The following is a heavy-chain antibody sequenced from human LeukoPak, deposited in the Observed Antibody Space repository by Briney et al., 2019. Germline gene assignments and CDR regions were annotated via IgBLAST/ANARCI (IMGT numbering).Heavy chain of an antibody. Sequence: GGSLRLSCAASGFTFSTYSMNWVRQAPGKGLEWVSSISSSSGYIFYADSVKGRFTISRDNDNNSLYLQMNSLRAEDTAVYYCARPSGSGSYSSNDAFDIWGQGTMVTVSS. J-gene: IGHJ3*02. CDR1: GFTFSTYS. D-gene: IGHD3-10*01. CDR3: ARPSGSGSYSSNDAFDI. V-gene: IGHV3-21*01. CDR2: ISSSSGYI.